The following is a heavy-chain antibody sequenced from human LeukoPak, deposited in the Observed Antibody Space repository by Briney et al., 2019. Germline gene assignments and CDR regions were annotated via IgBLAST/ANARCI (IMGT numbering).Heavy chain of an antibody. CDR2: ISGSGGST. D-gene: IGHD2-2*01. V-gene: IGHV3-23*01. Sequence: GGSLRLSCAASGFTFSSYAMSWVRQAPGKGLEWVSAISGSGGSTYYADSVKGRFTISRDNSKNTLYLQMNSLRAEDTAVYYCAKDNVVVPAATYAAGYFDYWGQGTLVTVSS. CDR1: GFTFSSYA. CDR3: AKDNVVVPAATYAAGYFDY. J-gene: IGHJ4*02.